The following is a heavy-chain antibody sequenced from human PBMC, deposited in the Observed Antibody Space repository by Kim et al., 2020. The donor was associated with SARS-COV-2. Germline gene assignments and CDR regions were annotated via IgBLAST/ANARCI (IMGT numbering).Heavy chain of an antibody. CDR2: WYN. Sequence: WYNDYAVSVKSRITINPDTSKNHFSLQLNSVTPEDTAVYYCARDLGGLGIWGQGTLVTVSS. D-gene: IGHD3-16*01. V-gene: IGHV6-1*01. CDR3: ARDLGGLGI. J-gene: IGHJ3*02.